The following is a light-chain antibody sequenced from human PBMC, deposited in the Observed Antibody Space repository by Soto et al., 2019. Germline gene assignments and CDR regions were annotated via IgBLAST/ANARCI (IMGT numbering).Light chain of an antibody. V-gene: IGKV1-39*01. Sequence: DVQMTQSPSSLSASLGDRVTITCRASQDILSYLNWYQQKPGKAPKLLISGSSTLQNGVPSRFIGRGSGTEFTLAITSLQPEDVATYYYQQGFTTLLSFGGGTKSEI. CDR1: QDILSY. J-gene: IGKJ4*01. CDR2: GSS. CDR3: QQGFTTLLS.